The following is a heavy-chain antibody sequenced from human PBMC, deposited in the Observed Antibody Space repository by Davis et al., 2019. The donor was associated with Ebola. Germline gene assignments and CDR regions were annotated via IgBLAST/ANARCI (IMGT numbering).Heavy chain of an antibody. CDR3: AKDTSNIWFDI. D-gene: IGHD1-26*01. Sequence: PGGSLRLSCVGSGFPFYSYAMSWVRQAPGKGLEWVSAITGSGSSTYYADSVRGRFTISRDNSKNTLYLQMNGLRVEDTAIYYCAKDTSNIWFDIWGQGTNVTVSS. V-gene: IGHV3-23*01. CDR2: ITGSGSST. CDR1: GFPFYSYA. J-gene: IGHJ3*02.